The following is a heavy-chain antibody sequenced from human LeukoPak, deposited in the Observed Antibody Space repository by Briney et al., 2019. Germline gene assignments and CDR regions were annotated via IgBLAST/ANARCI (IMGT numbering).Heavy chain of an antibody. J-gene: IGHJ4*01. CDR1: GFTFSSYA. CDR2: ISGSGGST. D-gene: IGHD2-2*01. V-gene: IGHV3-23*01. CDR3: AKDYLAPVVPAAIHFDY. Sequence: GGSLRLSCAASGFTFSSYAMSWVRQAPGKGLEWVSAISGSGGSTYYADSVKGRFTISRDNSKNTLYLQMNSLRAEDTAVYYCAKDYLAPVVPAAIHFDYWGQGTLVRVSS.